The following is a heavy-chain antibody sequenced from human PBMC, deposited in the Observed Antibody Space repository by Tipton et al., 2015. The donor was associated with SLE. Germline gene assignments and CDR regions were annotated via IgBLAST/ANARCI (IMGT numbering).Heavy chain of an antibody. CDR1: GGSLSTSSYY. V-gene: IGHV4-39*07. Sequence: TLSLTCTVSGGSLSTSSYYWGWIRQPPGKGPEWIGTVYDSESTYYNPSLKSRVTISVDTSKNQFSLKLSSVTAADTAVYYCARTPRYYDMLTSYYMPPDYWGQGTRVTVSS. D-gene: IGHD3-9*01. CDR2: VYDSEST. CDR3: ARTPRYYDMLTSYYMPPDY. J-gene: IGHJ4*02.